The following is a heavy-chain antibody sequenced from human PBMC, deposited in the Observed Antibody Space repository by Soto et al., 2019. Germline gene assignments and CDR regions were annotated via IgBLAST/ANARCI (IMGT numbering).Heavy chain of an antibody. D-gene: IGHD2-15*01. CDR2: TYSGGST. Sequence: EVQVVESGGGVIQPGGSLRLSCAVSGFVVSETYMSWVRQAPGRGLQWVSFTYSGGSTYYADSVKGRCTISRDSSRNTLYLQMNSLRVEDTAVYYFARDCGGGSCYPALGAWGQGTLVTVPS. CDR3: ARDCGGGSCYPALGA. V-gene: IGHV3-53*01. CDR1: GFVVSETY. J-gene: IGHJ5*02.